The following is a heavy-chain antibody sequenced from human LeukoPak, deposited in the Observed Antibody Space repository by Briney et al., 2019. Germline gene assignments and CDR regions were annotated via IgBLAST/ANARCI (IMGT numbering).Heavy chain of an antibody. Sequence: GGSLRLSCTASGFTFNNYGMHWVRQAPGKGLEWVAVISYDGSNKYYADSVKGRFTISRDNSKNTLYLQMNSLRAEDTAVYYCAGVRAFDIWGQGTMVTVSS. J-gene: IGHJ3*02. CDR2: ISYDGSNK. D-gene: IGHD4/OR15-4a*01. CDR1: GFTFNNYG. CDR3: AGVRAFDI. V-gene: IGHV3-30*03.